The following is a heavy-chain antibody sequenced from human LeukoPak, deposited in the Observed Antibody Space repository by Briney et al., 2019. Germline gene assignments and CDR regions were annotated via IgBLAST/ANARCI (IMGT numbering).Heavy chain of an antibody. V-gene: IGHV1-2*02. Sequence: ASVKVSCKASGYTFTDYHIHWVRQAPGQGLEWMGWINSKSGGTNYAQKFQGRVTMTRDTSISTAYMELSRLRSDDTAVYYCARDEDDILTPGAFDIWGQGTMVTVSS. CDR3: ARDEDDILTPGAFDI. CDR2: INSKSGGT. D-gene: IGHD3-9*01. CDR1: GYTFTDYH. J-gene: IGHJ3*02.